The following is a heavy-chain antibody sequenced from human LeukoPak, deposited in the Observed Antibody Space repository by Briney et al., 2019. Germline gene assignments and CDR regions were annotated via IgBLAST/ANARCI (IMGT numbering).Heavy chain of an antibody. CDR2: IYYSGST. Sequence: SETLSLTCTVSGGSISSSSYYWGWIRQPPGKGLEWIGSIYYSGSTYYNPSLKSRVTISVDTSKNQFSLKLSSVTAADTAVYYCARKRGSSSRYWYFDLWGRGTLVTVSS. CDR3: ARKRGSSSRYWYFDL. V-gene: IGHV4-39*07. J-gene: IGHJ2*01. D-gene: IGHD6-6*01. CDR1: GGSISSSSYY.